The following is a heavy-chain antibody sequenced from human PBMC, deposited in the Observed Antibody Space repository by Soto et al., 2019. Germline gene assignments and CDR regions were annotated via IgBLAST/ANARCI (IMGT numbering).Heavy chain of an antibody. D-gene: IGHD6-13*01. J-gene: IGHJ4*02. Sequence: ASVKVSCKASGYTFTSYGISWVRQAPGQGLEWMGWISAYNGNTNYAQKLQGRVTMTTDTSTSTAYMELRSLRSDDTAVYYCARVSMGDSSSWWEGNSSGWDISNFDYWGQGTLVTVSS. CDR2: ISAYNGNT. CDR3: ARVSMGDSSSWWEGNSSGWDISNFDY. CDR1: GYTFTSYG. V-gene: IGHV1-18*01.